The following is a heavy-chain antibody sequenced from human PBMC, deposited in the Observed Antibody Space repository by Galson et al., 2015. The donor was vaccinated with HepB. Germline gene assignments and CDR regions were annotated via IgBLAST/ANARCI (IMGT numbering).Heavy chain of an antibody. J-gene: IGHJ5*02. CDR1: GYTFTNNY. CDR2: INPKVGDT. V-gene: IGHV1-46*01. D-gene: IGHD4-17*01. CDR3: VNLRESGPTGGA. Sequence: SVKVSCKASGYTFTNNYMHWVRQAPGQGLEWVGIINPKVGDTNYAERFRDRITMTSDTSTSTVYMEMRSLRSEDTAVYYCVNLRESGPTGGAWGQGTLVTVSS.